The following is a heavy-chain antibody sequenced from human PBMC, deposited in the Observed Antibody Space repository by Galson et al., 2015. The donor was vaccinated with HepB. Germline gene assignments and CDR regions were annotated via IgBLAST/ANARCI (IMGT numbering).Heavy chain of an antibody. V-gene: IGHV3-30*02. CDR3: AKDEGDGYRHYGMDV. CDR1: GFAFSSFA. J-gene: IGHJ6*02. D-gene: IGHD5-24*01. Sequence: SLRLSCAASGFAFSSFAMHWVRQAPGKGLEWVAFIRFDGSSTYYADSVKGRFTISRDNSKNTLYLQMNSLRAEDTAVHYCAKDEGDGYRHYGMDVWGQGTTVTVSS. CDR2: IRFDGSST.